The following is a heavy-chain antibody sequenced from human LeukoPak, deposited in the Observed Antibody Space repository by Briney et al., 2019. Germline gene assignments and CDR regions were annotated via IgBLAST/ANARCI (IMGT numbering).Heavy chain of an antibody. V-gene: IGHV3-15*01. D-gene: IGHD4-17*01. Sequence: GGSLRLSCAASGFSFTNAWISWVRQPPGEGLEWVGRIKSKTDGGAADYAAPVKGRFSISRDDSKNTLYLQMNSLKTEDTAVYYCTTDPGDYEDYWGQGTLVTVSS. CDR2: IKSKTDGGAA. CDR1: GFSFTNAW. CDR3: TTDPGDYEDY. J-gene: IGHJ4*02.